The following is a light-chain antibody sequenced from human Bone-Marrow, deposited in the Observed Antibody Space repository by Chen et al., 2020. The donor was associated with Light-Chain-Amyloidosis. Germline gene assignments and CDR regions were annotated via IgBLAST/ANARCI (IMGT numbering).Light chain of an antibody. CDR3: SSYTITNTLV. Sequence: FAPTPPASGPGFPCQSVTTAFTGTSSDVGGDNHVSWYQQHPDKAPKLMIYEVTNRPSWVPDRFSGSKSDNTASLTISGLQTEDEADYFCSSYTITNTLVFGSGTRVTVL. J-gene: IGLJ1*01. CDR1: SSDVGGDNH. V-gene: IGLV2-14*01. CDR2: EVT.